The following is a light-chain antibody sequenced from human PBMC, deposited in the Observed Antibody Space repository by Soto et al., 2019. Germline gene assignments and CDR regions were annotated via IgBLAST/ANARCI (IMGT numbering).Light chain of an antibody. CDR2: DAS. Sequence: DIQMTQSPSTLSASVGDRVTITCRASQNINRRLAWYQQKPGKAPNLLIYDASSLESGVPARFSGGGSGTEFTLTISSLQPDDFSTYYCQQHYTYSWTFGQGTKVDIK. CDR1: QNINRR. J-gene: IGKJ1*01. CDR3: QQHYTYSWT. V-gene: IGKV1-5*01.